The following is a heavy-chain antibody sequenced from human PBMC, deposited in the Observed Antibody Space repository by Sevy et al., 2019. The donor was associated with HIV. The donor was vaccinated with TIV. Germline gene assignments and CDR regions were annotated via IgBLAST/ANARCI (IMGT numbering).Heavy chain of an antibody. CDR3: VRHPEVSKLYFDD. Sequence: GESLKISCKGSGYTFTNYWIGWVRQMPGKGLEWMGIIYPGDSDTRYSPSFQGQVTISADKSISTAYMQWSGLKASDTAIYCCVRHPEVSKLYFDDWCQGNLGTVSS. V-gene: IGHV5-51*01. CDR1: GYTFTNYW. CDR2: IYPGDSDT. J-gene: IGHJ4*02. D-gene: IGHD3-10*01.